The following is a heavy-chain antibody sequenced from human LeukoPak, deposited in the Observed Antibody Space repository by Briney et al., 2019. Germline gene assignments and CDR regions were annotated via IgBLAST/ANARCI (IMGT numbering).Heavy chain of an antibody. CDR1: GGSISSSN. CDR2: IYYSGST. J-gene: IGHJ4*02. D-gene: IGHD6-19*01. V-gene: IGHV4-59*08. CDR3: ATWGIAVAGTFDY. Sequence: SETLSLTCTVSGGSISSSNWSWIRQPPGKGLEWIGYIYYSGSTNYNPSFKSRVATSVHTTKNQFSLKLSSVTAADTAVYYCATWGIAVAGTFDYWGQGTLVTVST.